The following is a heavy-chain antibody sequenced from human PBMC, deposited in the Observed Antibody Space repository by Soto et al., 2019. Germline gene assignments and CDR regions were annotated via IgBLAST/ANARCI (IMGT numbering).Heavy chain of an antibody. CDR2: INPSGGST. V-gene: IGHV1-46*01. CDR3: ARAAVTGRYRGKGDYFDY. J-gene: IGHJ4*02. Sequence: ASVKVSCKASGYTFTSYYMHWVRQAPGQGLEWMGIINPSGGSTSCAQKFQGRVTMTRDTSTSTVYMELSSLRSEDTAVYYCARAAVTGRYRGKGDYFDYWGQGTLVTVSS. CDR1: GYTFTSYY. D-gene: IGHD1-26*01.